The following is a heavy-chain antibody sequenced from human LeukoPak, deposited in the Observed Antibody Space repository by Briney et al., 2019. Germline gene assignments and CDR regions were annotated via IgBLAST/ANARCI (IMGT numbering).Heavy chain of an antibody. CDR1: GGSISSYY. Sequence: SETLSLTCTVSGGSISSYYWSWIRQPPGKGLEWIGYIYYSGSTNYNPSLKSRVTISVDTFKNPFSLDLSSLTAADTAVYYCARDRQQLVRGDYFDYWGQGILVTVSS. CDR3: ARDRQQLVRGDYFDY. J-gene: IGHJ4*02. CDR2: IYYSGST. V-gene: IGHV4-59*12. D-gene: IGHD6-13*01.